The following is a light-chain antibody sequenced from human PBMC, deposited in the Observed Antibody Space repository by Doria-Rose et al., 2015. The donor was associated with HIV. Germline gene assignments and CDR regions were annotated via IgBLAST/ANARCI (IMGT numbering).Light chain of an antibody. CDR2: EVN. J-gene: IGLJ1*01. V-gene: IGLV2-8*01. CDR1: SSDVGGYNY. Sequence: QPVLTHPPSASGSPGQSVTVSCTGTSSDVGGYNYVSWYQQHPGKAPKLMIYEVNKRPSGVPDRFSGSKSGNTASLTVSGLQAEDEADYYCSSYAGSNHYVFGTGTKVTVL. CDR3: SSYAGSNHYV.